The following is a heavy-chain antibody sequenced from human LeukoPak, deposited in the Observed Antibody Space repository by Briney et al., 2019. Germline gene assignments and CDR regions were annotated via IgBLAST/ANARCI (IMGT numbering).Heavy chain of an antibody. CDR3: ARSDEPLNMVRGVISMVFDP. Sequence: GASVKVSCKASGYTFTSYDINWVRQATGQGLEWMGWMNPNSGNTGYAQKFQGRVTMTRNTSISTAYMELSSLRSEDTAVYYCARSDEPLNMVRGVISMVFDPWGQGTLVTVSS. CDR2: MNPNSGNT. D-gene: IGHD3-10*01. J-gene: IGHJ5*02. CDR1: GYTFTSYD. V-gene: IGHV1-8*01.